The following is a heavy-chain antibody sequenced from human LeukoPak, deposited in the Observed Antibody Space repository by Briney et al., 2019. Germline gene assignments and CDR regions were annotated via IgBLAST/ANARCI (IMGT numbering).Heavy chain of an antibody. Sequence: GGSLRLSCEASGFSFINNAMNWVRQAPGKGLEWVSSISGSGDKLFYADSVKGRFTISRDNAKNSLYLQMNSLRAEDTAVYYCARDYNYYDFWSGYYSGYYYGMDVWGQGTTVTVSS. J-gene: IGHJ6*02. CDR1: GFSFINNA. D-gene: IGHD3-3*01. CDR2: ISGSGDKL. CDR3: ARDYNYYDFWSGYYSGYYYGMDV. V-gene: IGHV3-21*01.